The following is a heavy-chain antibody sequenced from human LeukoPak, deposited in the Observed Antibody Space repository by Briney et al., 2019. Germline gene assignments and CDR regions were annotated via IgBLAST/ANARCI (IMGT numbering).Heavy chain of an antibody. D-gene: IGHD3-3*01. CDR1: GGSISSSSYY. CDR2: IYYSGST. CDR3: ARRARSITIFGH. Sequence: SETLSLTCTVSGGSISSSSYYWGWIRQPPGKGLEWIGSIYYSGSTYYNPSLKSRVTISVDTSKNQFSLKLSSVTAADTAVYYCARRARSITIFGHWGQGTLVTVSS. V-gene: IGHV4-39*01. J-gene: IGHJ4*02.